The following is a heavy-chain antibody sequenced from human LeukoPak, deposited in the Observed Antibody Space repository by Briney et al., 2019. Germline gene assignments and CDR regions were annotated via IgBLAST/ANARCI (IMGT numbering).Heavy chain of an antibody. Sequence: ASVKVSCKASGYTFTSYYMHWVRQAPGQGLEWMGIINPSGGSTSYAQKFQGRVTMTRDTSTSTVYMELSSLRPEDTAVYYCARDREYDSSGYYPASGWGQGTLVTVSS. CDR2: INPSGGST. CDR1: GYTFTSYY. CDR3: ARDREYDSSGYYPASG. V-gene: IGHV1-46*01. J-gene: IGHJ4*02. D-gene: IGHD3-22*01.